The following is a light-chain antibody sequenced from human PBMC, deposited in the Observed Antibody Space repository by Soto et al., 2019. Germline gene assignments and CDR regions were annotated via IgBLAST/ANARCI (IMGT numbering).Light chain of an antibody. J-gene: IGLJ1*01. CDR2: EDN. Sequence: SYPLAQPALVSLSPGHAASISCPGDKLGNNYVCWYQQKPGQSPVRVIFEDNKRPSGIPERFSGSNSGNTATLTIGGTQAMDAADYYCQAWDSSGAAVFGPGTKVTVL. V-gene: IGLV3-1*01. CDR3: QAWDSSGAAV. CDR1: KLGNNY.